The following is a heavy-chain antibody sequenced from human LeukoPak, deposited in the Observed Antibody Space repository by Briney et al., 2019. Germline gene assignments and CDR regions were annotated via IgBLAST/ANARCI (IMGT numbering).Heavy chain of an antibody. CDR3: ARDIVSAVADFDC. CDR2: IARSDSTR. D-gene: IGHD6-19*01. CDR1: GFTFSSYE. J-gene: IGHJ4*02. Sequence: GGSLRLSCAASGFTFSSYEMNWVRQAPGEGLEWVSYIARSDSTRTYADSVRGRFTISRDNAKNSLYLEMNSLRAEDTAVYYCARDIVSAVADFDCWGQGTLVTVSS. V-gene: IGHV3-48*03.